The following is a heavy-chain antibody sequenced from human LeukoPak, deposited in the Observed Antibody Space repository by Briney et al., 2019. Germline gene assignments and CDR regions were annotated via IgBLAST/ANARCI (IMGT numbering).Heavy chain of an antibody. J-gene: IGHJ5*02. CDR3: ARGGKYYDFWSGYYPNWFDP. Sequence: GALRLSCAASGFTFSSYGMHWVRQAPGKGLEWVSYISSSGSTIYYADSVKGRFTISRDNAKNSLYLQMNSLRAEDTAVYYCARGGKYYDFWSGYYPNWFDPWGQGTLVTVSS. D-gene: IGHD3-3*01. CDR2: ISSSGSTI. V-gene: IGHV3-48*04. CDR1: GFTFSSYG.